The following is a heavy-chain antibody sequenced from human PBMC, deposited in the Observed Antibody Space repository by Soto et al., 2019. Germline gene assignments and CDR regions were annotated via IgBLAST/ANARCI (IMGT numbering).Heavy chain of an antibody. CDR2: IYHGGST. CDR3: ATPHYDRNTFYSFFDY. Sequence: SETLSLTCAVYDGSFSGYYWSWIRQPPGKGLEWIGDIYHGGSTNYSPSLKSRVTISVDTSKNQFSLQLSSVTAADTAVYFCATPHYDRNTFYSFFDYWGQGTLVTVSS. CDR1: DGSFSGYY. J-gene: IGHJ4*02. V-gene: IGHV4-34*01. D-gene: IGHD3-22*01.